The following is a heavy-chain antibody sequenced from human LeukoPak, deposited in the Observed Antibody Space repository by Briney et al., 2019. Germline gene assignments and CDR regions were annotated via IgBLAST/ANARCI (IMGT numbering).Heavy chain of an antibody. CDR1: GFTFSSYA. V-gene: IGHV3-23*01. CDR2: ISGSGGST. J-gene: IGHJ3*02. D-gene: IGHD3-10*01. CDR3: AKDRGVRGFYDAFDI. Sequence: GGSLRLSCAASGFTFSSYAMSWVRQAPGKGLEWVSAISGSGGSTYYADSVKGRFTISRDNSKNTLYLQMNSLRVEDTAVYYCAKDRGVRGFYDAFDIWGQGTMVTVSS.